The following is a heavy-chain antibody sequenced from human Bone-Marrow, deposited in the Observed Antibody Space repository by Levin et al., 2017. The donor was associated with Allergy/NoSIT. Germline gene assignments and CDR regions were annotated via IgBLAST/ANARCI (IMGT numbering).Heavy chain of an antibody. CDR2: IGTAGDT. D-gene: IGHD6-19*01. CDR3: ARAGSSALGYYGMDV. Sequence: PGGSLRLSCAASGFTFSSYDMHWVRQATGKGLEWVSAIGTAGDTYYPGSVKGRFTISRENAKNSLYLQMNSLRAGDTAVYYCARAGSSALGYYGMDVWGQGTTVTVSS. J-gene: IGHJ6*02. CDR1: GFTFSSYD. V-gene: IGHV3-13*01.